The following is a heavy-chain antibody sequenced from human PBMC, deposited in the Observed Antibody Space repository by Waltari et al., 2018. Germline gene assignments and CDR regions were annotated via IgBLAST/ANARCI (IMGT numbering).Heavy chain of an antibody. D-gene: IGHD3-22*01. Sequence: QVQLVQSGAEVKKPGASVKVSCKVSGYTLTELSMHWVRQAPGKGLEWMGGFDPEDGETIYAQKFQGRVTMTEDKSTDTAYMELSSLRSEDTAVYYCATYGFRYYYDSSGFDYWGQGTLVTVSS. CDR3: ATYGFRYYYDSSGFDY. CDR2: FDPEDGET. CDR1: GYTLTELS. V-gene: IGHV1-24*01. J-gene: IGHJ4*02.